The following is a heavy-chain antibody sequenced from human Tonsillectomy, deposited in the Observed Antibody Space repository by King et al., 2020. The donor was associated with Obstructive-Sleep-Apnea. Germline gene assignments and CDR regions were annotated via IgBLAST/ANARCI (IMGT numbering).Heavy chain of an antibody. CDR2: VSGSGDSI. V-gene: IGHV3-23*04. CDR3: AKKPPSLTGLAY. CDR1: GFTFSSYV. J-gene: IGHJ4*02. Sequence: VQLVESGGGLVQPGGSLRLSCAASGFTFSSYVMSWVRQAPGKGLEWVSGVSGSGDSIYSADSVKGRFTISRDNSKNTLYLQMNSLRAEETAVYFCAKKPPSLTGLAYWGQGTLVTVSS. D-gene: IGHD3-9*01.